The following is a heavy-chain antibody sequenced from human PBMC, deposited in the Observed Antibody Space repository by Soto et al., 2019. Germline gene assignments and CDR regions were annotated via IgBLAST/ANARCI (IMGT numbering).Heavy chain of an antibody. CDR2: ISYDGSNK. CDR3: AKGVGDRRVYYYAPTWFDP. J-gene: IGHJ5*02. V-gene: IGHV3-30*18. D-gene: IGHD3-22*01. Sequence: QAHLVESGGGVVQPGRSLRLSCAASGFIFSNYAMHWVRRAPGKGLEWVGLISYDGSNKYYADSMKGRFTISRDNAKNTLFMQMKNLRPEDTAVYHCAKGVGDRRVYYYAPTWFDPGGQGTLVTVSS. CDR1: GFIFSNYA.